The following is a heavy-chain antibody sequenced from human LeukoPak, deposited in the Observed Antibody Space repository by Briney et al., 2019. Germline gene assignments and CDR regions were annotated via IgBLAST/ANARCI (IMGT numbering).Heavy chain of an antibody. V-gene: IGHV1-2*02. CDR1: GYTSTGYY. CDR2: INPNSGGT. Sequence: ASVKVSCKASGYTSTGYYMHWVRQAPGQGLEWMGWINPNSGGTNYAQKFQGRVTMTRDTSISTAYMELSRLRSDDTAVYYCARDFVAVAGNWFDPWGQGTLVTVSS. CDR3: ARDFVAVAGNWFDP. J-gene: IGHJ5*02. D-gene: IGHD6-19*01.